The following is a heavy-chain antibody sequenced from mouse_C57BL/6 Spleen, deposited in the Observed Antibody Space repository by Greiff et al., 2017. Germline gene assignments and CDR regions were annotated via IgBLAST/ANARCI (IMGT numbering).Heavy chain of an antibody. D-gene: IGHD2-1*01. CDR1: GYTFTSYW. CDR2: IYPGSGST. V-gene: IGHV1-55*01. CDR3: AREGGNYVDYYAMDY. J-gene: IGHJ4*01. Sequence: QVQLQQPGAELVKPGASVKMSCKASGYTFTSYWITWVKQRPGQGLEWIGDIYPGSGSTNYNEKFKSKATLTVDTSSSTAYMQLSSLTSEDAAVYYCAREGGNYVDYYAMDYWGQGTSVTVSS.